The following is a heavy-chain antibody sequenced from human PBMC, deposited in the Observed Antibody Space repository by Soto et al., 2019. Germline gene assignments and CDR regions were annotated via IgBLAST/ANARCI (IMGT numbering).Heavy chain of an antibody. J-gene: IGHJ4*02. CDR2: IYYSGSS. V-gene: IGHV4-31*03. D-gene: IGHD3-10*01. CDR3: ARAAPYGSGIQRIDY. Sequence: SETLSLTCTVSGASISSGGYYWKWIRQHPGKGLEWIGYIYYSGSSYYNPSLKSRVTISVDTSRNQFSLKLSSVTAADTAVYYCARAAPYGSGIQRIDYWGQGTLVTVSS. CDR1: GASISSGGYY.